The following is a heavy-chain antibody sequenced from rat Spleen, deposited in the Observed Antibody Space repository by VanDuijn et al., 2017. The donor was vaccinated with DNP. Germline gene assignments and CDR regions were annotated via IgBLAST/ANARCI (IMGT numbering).Heavy chain of an antibody. J-gene: IGHJ2*01. CDR1: GYSITSNY. CDR3: ARWTRYFYY. V-gene: IGHV3-1*01. D-gene: IGHD1-7*01. Sequence: EVQLQESGSGLVKPSQSLSLTCSVTGYSITSNYWGWIRKFPGNKMEYIGHISYSGSTNYNPSLRSRISITRDTSKNHFFLHLNSVTTEDTATYYCARWTRYFYYWGHGVMVTVSS. CDR2: ISYSGST.